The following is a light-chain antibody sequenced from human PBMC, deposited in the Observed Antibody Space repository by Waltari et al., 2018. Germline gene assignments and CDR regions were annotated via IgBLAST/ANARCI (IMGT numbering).Light chain of an antibody. J-gene: IGKJ1*01. V-gene: IGKV4-1*01. CDR1: QSVLYSSNNKNY. Sequence: DIVMTQSPDSLAVSLGERATINCKSSQSVLYSSNNKNYLAWYQQKPGQPPKLLIYWASNRESVVPDRTSGSGSGTVFTLSISSLQAEDVAVYYCQQYYSTPWTFGQGTKLEIK. CDR3: QQYYSTPWT. CDR2: WAS.